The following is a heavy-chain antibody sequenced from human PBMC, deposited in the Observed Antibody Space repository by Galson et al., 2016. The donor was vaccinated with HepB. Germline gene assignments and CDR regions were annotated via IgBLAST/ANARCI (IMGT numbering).Heavy chain of an antibody. Sequence: SLRLSCAASGFTVSNNFMTWVRQAPGKGLEYVSLIYSGGDTHYADSVKGRFTISRDNSKNTLFLQMNSLRAEDTAIYYCAKSRGDYWNYFGPWGQGTLVTVSS. CDR1: GFTVSNNF. V-gene: IGHV3-53*01. D-gene: IGHD1-7*01. CDR2: IYSGGDT. J-gene: IGHJ5*02. CDR3: AKSRGDYWNYFGP.